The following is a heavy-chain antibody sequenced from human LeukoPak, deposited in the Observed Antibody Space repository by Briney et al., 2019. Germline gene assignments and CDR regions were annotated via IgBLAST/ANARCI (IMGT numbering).Heavy chain of an antibody. Sequence: PGGSLRLSCAASGFTFSSYAMHWVRQAPGKGQEWVAVISYDGSNKYYADSVKGRFTISRDNSKNTLYLQMNSLRAEDTAVYYCASQPADDYYDSSGPLDYWGQGTLVTVSS. J-gene: IGHJ4*02. CDR3: ASQPADDYYDSSGPLDY. CDR1: GFTFSSYA. V-gene: IGHV3-30-3*01. D-gene: IGHD3-22*01. CDR2: ISYDGSNK.